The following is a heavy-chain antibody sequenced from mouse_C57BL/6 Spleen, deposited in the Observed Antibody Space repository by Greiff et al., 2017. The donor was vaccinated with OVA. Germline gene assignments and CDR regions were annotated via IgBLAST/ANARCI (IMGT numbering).Heavy chain of an antibody. Sequence: QVQLKESGPELVKPGASVKISCKASGYAFSSSWMNWVKQRPGKGLEWIGRIYPGDGDTNYNGKFKGKATLTADKSSSTAYLQLSSLTSEDSAVCFCAREEYYAMDYWGQGTSVTVSS. J-gene: IGHJ4*01. CDR1: GYAFSSSW. CDR2: IYPGDGDT. CDR3: AREEYYAMDY. V-gene: IGHV1-82*01.